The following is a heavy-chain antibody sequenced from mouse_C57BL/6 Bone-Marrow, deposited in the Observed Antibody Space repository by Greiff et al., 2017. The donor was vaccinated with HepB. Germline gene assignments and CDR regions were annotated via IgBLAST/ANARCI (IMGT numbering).Heavy chain of an antibody. J-gene: IGHJ4*01. CDR1: GYTFTSYG. Sequence: VQLVESGAELARPGASVKLSCKASGYTFTSYGISWVKQRTGQGLEWIGEIYPRSGNTYYNEKFKGKATLTADKSSSTAYMELRSLTSEDSAVYFCARSSCYYAMDYWGQGTSVTVSS. CDR2: IYPRSGNT. CDR3: ARSSCYYAMDY. V-gene: IGHV1-81*01.